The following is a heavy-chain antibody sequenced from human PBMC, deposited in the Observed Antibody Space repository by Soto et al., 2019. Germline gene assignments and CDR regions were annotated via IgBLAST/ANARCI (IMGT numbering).Heavy chain of an antibody. CDR2: IYYSGST. D-gene: IGHD1-26*01. CDR1: GGSISSYY. CDR3: ARARGELRTPYYFDY. Sequence: SETLSLTCTVSGGSISSYYWSWIRQPPGKGLEWIGYIYYSGSTNYNPSLKSRVTISVDTSKNQSSLKLSSVTAADTAVYYCARARGELRTPYYFDYWGQGTLVTVSS. V-gene: IGHV4-59*01. J-gene: IGHJ4*02.